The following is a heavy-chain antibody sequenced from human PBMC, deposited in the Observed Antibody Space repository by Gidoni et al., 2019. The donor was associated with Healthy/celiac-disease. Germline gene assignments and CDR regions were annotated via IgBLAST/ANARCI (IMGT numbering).Heavy chain of an antibody. J-gene: IGHJ4*02. D-gene: IGHD1-7*01. V-gene: IGHV4-59*01. CDR2: IYYSGST. CDR1: GGHISSYY. Sequence: QVQLQESGTGLVTPSENLSLTCTVSGGHISSYYWSWIRRPPGKGLAWSGYIYYSGSTNYNPSRKSRVTISVDTSKNQFSLQLSSVTAADTAVYYCAAAITGTTFDYWGQGTLVTVSS. CDR3: AAAITGTTFDY.